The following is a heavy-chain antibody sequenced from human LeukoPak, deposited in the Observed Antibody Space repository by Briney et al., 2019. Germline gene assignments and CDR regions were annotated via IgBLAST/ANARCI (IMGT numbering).Heavy chain of an antibody. CDR1: GFTFGKYW. CDR3: AKTGPSGSYLFEYFDY. D-gene: IGHD1-26*01. Sequence: GGSLRLSCVASGFTFGKYWMSWVRQAPGKGLEWVANIKLDGSEKNYVDSVKGRFTISRDNTKNSLYLQMNSLRAEDTAVYYCAKTGPSGSYLFEYFDYWGQGTLVTVSS. V-gene: IGHV3-7*03. J-gene: IGHJ4*02. CDR2: IKLDGSEK.